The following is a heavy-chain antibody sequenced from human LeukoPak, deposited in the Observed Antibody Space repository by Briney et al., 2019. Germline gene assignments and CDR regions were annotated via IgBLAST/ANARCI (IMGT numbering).Heavy chain of an antibody. Sequence: PSETLSLTCTVSGGSISSSSYYWGWIRQPPGKGLEWIGSIYYSGSTYYNPSLKSRVTISVDTSKNQFSLKLSSVTAADTAVYYRAGTYYYDSSGYYHYSLWGQGTLVTVSS. J-gene: IGHJ4*02. V-gene: IGHV4-39*07. CDR1: GGSISSSSYY. CDR2: IYYSGST. CDR3: AGTYYYDSSGYYHYSL. D-gene: IGHD3-22*01.